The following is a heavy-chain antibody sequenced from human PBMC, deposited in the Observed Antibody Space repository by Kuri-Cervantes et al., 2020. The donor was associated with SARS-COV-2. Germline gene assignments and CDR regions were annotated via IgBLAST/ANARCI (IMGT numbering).Heavy chain of an antibody. Sequence: SETLSLTCAVYGGSFSGYYWSWIRQPPGKGLEWIGEINQSGSTNYNPSLKSRVTISVDTSKSQFSLKLSSVTAADTAVYYCARGRDKRYSSGSYYYYGMDVWGQGTTVTVSS. CDR2: INQSGST. J-gene: IGHJ6*02. CDR1: GGSFSGYY. V-gene: IGHV4-34*01. D-gene: IGHD6-19*01. CDR3: ARGRDKRYSSGSYYYYGMDV.